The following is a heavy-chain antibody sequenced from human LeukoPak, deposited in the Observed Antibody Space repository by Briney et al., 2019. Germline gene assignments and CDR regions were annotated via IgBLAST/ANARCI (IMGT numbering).Heavy chain of an antibody. J-gene: IGHJ4*02. CDR1: GFNFDEYA. CDR2: IYRDSSVI. D-gene: IGHD2-21*02. CDR3: AKRPPYCGGDCYSDY. Sequence: GGSLRLSCVASGFNFDEYAMNWVRQAPGKGLEWISCIYRDSSVIHYADSVRGRFTVSRDNAKNSVYLQMNSLRAEDTAVYYCAKRPPYCGGDCYSDYWGQGTLVTVSS. V-gene: IGHV3-48*01.